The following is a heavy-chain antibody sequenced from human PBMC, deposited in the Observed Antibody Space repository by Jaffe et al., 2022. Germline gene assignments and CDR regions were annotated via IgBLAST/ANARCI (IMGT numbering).Heavy chain of an antibody. CDR1: GFTFDDYA. CDR3: AKSMTRDIVVVPAAMRNFDY. Sequence: EVQLVESGGVVVQPGGSLRLSCAASGFTFDDYAMHWVRQAPGKGLEWVSLISWDGGSTYYADSVKGRFTISRDNSKNSLYLQMNSLRAEDTALYYCAKSMTRDIVVVPAAMRNFDYWGQGTLVTVSS. CDR2: ISWDGGST. D-gene: IGHD2-2*01. V-gene: IGHV3-43D*04. J-gene: IGHJ4*02.